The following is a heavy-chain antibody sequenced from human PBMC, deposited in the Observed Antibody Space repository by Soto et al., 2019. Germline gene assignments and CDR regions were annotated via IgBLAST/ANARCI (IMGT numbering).Heavy chain of an antibody. D-gene: IGHD3-16*02. CDR1: GYTFTSYG. CDR2: ISAYNGNT. Sequence: ASVKVSCKASGYTFTSYGISWVRQAPGQGLEWMGWISAYNGNTNYAQKLQGRVTMTTDTSTSTAYMELRSLRSDDTAVYYCAKGGDYDYIWGSYRTTLSYFDYWGQGTLVTV. V-gene: IGHV1-18*01. CDR3: AKGGDYDYIWGSYRTTLSYFDY. J-gene: IGHJ4*02.